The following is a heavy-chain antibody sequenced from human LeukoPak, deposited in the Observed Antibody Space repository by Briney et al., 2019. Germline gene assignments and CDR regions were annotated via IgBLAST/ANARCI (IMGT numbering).Heavy chain of an antibody. CDR1: GFTFSSYW. V-gene: IGHV3-66*01. D-gene: IGHD6-13*01. CDR2: IYSGGST. Sequence: SGGSLRLSCAASGFTFSSYWMSWVRQAPGKGLEWVSVIYSGGSTYYADSVKGRFTISRDNSKNTLYLQMNSLRAEDTAVYYCASRGEIAAAGPGYYYYGMDVWGQGTTVTVSS. CDR3: ASRGEIAAAGPGYYYYGMDV. J-gene: IGHJ6*02.